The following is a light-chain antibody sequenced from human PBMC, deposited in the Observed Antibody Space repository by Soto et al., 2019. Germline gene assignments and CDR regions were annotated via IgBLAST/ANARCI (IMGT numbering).Light chain of an antibody. CDR1: SSDVGGYNY. J-gene: IGLJ1*01. CDR3: CSYAGSYTYV. V-gene: IGLV2-11*01. Sequence: QSALTQPRSVSGSPGQSVTISCTGTSSDVGGYNYVSWYQQHPGKAPKLMIYDVSKRPSGVPDRLSGSKSGNTASLTISGLKAEDEADYYCCSYAGSYTYVFGTGTKLTVL. CDR2: DVS.